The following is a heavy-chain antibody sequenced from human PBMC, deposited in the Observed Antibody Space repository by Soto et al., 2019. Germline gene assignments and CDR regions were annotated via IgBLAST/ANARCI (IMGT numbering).Heavy chain of an antibody. D-gene: IGHD3-16*01. Sequence: GWVRQAPGKGLEWVSSISSGGTTTFYAASVEGRFTISRDKSKNTLYLQMNSLRADDTAVYFCAKEGGSIGGWFGRKFDSWGQGTQVTVSS. J-gene: IGHJ4*02. CDR2: ISSGGTTT. CDR3: AKEGGSIGGWFGRKFDS. V-gene: IGHV3-23*01.